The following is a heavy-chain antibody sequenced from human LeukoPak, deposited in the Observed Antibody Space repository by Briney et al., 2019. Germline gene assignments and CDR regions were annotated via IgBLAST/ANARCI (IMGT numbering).Heavy chain of an antibody. Sequence: SETLSLTCTVSTYSISSGYYWGWFRQPPGKGLEWIGSMHHSGSTYQTPSLKSRVTMTGEKGKNQLSLRLSSVTAADTAVYYCARDISARYDYWGQGALVTVSS. J-gene: IGHJ4*02. V-gene: IGHV4-38-2*02. CDR3: ARDISARYDY. CDR2: MHHSGST. D-gene: IGHD1-14*01. CDR1: TYSISSGYY.